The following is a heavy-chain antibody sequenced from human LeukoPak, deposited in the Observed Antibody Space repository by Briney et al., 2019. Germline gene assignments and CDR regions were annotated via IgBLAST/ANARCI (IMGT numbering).Heavy chain of an antibody. CDR3: ARGHTVLLWFGELLTLDY. V-gene: IGHV1-18*01. CDR1: GYTFTSYG. D-gene: IGHD3-10*01. CDR2: ISAYNGNT. Sequence: ASVKVSCKASGYTFTSYGISWVRQAPGQGLEWMGWISAYNGNTNYAQKLQGRVTMTTDTSTSTAYMELRGLRSDDTAVYYCARGHTVLLWFGELLTLDYWGQGTLVTVSS. J-gene: IGHJ4*02.